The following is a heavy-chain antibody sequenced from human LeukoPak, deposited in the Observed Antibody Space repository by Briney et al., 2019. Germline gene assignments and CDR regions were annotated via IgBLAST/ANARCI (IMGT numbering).Heavy chain of an antibody. D-gene: IGHD3-9*01. CDR1: GYTLTSYG. CDR3: ARDRNDILTGFDAFDI. CDR2: ISAYNGNT. J-gene: IGHJ3*02. Sequence: ASVKVSCKASGYTLTSYGISWVRQAPGQGLEWMGWISAYNGNTNYAQKLQGRVTMTTDTSTSTAYMELRSLRSDDTAVYYCARDRNDILTGFDAFDIWGQGTMVTVSS. V-gene: IGHV1-18*01.